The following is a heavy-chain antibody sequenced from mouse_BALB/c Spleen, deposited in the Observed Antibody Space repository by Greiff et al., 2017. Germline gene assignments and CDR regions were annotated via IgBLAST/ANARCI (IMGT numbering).Heavy chain of an antibody. D-gene: IGHD1-1*01. CDR1: GFTFSSYY. CDR2: INSNGGST. V-gene: IGHV5-6-2*01. J-gene: IGHJ2*01. CDR3: AREVGDYFDY. Sequence: EVKVVESGGGLVKLGGSLKLSCAASGFTFSSYYMSWVRQTPEKRLELVAAINSNGGSTYYPDTVKGRFTISRDNAKNTLYLQMSSLKSEDTALYYCAREVGDYFDYGGQGTTLTVSS.